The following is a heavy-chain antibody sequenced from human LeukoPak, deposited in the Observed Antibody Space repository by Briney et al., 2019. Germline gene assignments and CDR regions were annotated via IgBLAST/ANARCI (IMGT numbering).Heavy chain of an antibody. CDR2: ISGSGGST. CDR1: GFTFSSYA. D-gene: IGHD3-22*01. J-gene: IGHJ4*02. V-gene: IGHV3-23*01. CDR3: VKDQRRDVVITY. Sequence: GGSLRLSCAASGFTFSSYAMSWVRQAPGKGLEWVSAISGSGGSTYYADSVKGRFTISRDNSKNTLYPQMNSLRAEDTAVYYCVKDQRRDVVITYWGQGTLVTVSS.